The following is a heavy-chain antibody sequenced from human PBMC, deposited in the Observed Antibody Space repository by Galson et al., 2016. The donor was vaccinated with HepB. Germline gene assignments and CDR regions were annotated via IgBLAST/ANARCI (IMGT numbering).Heavy chain of an antibody. CDR2: ISGSGDRT. J-gene: IGHJ4*02. CDR3: ARDPPPHYFVRGIPDY. V-gene: IGHV3-23*01. CDR1: GFTFNSYA. Sequence: GSLRLSCAASGFTFNSYAMSWVRQAPGKGLEWVSAISGSGDRTYYADSVKGRFTISRDNSNNTLYLQMNSLRVEDTAVYYCARDPPPHYFVRGIPDYWGQGTLVTVSS. D-gene: IGHD3-10*01.